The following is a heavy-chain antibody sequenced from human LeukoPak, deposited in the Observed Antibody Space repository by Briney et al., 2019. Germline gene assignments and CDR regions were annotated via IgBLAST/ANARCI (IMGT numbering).Heavy chain of an antibody. CDR2: IYTSGST. J-gene: IGHJ4*02. V-gene: IGHV4-4*07. D-gene: IGHD6-19*01. CDR1: GGSISGYY. CDR3: ARDMHSGGWLYYFDY. Sequence: SETLSLTCTVSGGSISGYYWSWIRQPAGKGLEWIGRIYTSGSTNYNPSLKSRVTMSVDTSKNQFSLKLSSVTAADTAVYYCARDMHSGGWLYYFDYWGQGTLVTVSS.